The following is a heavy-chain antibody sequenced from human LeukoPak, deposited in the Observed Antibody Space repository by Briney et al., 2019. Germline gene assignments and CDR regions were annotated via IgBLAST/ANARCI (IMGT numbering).Heavy chain of an antibody. CDR3: ARNAFEI. CDR1: GFTFSTYW. V-gene: IGHV3-7*01. CDR2: MNQDGSEK. Sequence: GGSLRLSCAASGFTFSTYWKSWVRQAPGKGLEWVANMNQDGSEKNYVDSVKGRFTISRDNAKNSLYLQMDSLRAEDTAVYYCARNAFEIWGQGTMVTVSS. J-gene: IGHJ3*02.